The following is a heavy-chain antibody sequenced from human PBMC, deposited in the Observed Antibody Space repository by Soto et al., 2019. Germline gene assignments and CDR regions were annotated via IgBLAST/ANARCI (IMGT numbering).Heavy chain of an antibody. CDR1: GGSISSSSYY. J-gene: IGHJ4*02. CDR2: IYYSGST. CDR3: ARHKYSRTYYFDY. Sequence: SETLSLTCTVSGGSISSSSYYWGWIRQPPGKGLEWIGSIYYSGSTYYNPSLKSRVTISVDTSKNQFSLKLSSVTAADTAVYYCARHKYSRTYYFDYWGQGTLVTVSS. D-gene: IGHD6-6*01. V-gene: IGHV4-39*01.